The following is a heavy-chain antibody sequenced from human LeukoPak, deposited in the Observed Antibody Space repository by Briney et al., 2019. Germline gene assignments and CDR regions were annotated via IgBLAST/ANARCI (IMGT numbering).Heavy chain of an antibody. CDR3: ARHYGP. CDR2: INHSGST. Sequence: PSDTLSLTCALYGGSLSGYYWSWIRQPPGKGLEWIGEINHSGSTNYNPSLKSRVTISVDTSKNQFSLKLSSVTAADTAVYYCARHYGPWGQGTLVTVSS. CDR1: GGSLSGYY. J-gene: IGHJ5*02. D-gene: IGHD3-16*01. V-gene: IGHV4-34*01.